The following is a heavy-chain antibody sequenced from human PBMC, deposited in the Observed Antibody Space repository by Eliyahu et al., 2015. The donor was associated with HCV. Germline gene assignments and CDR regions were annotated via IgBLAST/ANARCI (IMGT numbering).Heavy chain of an antibody. CDR2: FYYSGST. J-gene: IGHJ2*01. D-gene: IGHD3-16*01. Sequence: QVQLQESGPGLVRPSETLSLTCTVSGGSVSRPTFYWSWIRQPPGKGLEWIGYFYYSGSTKYNPSLKSRVSISVDTSKNQFSLRLGSVTAADTATYYCAREVGGSFDLWGRGTLVTVSS. CDR3: AREVGGSFDL. CDR1: GGSVSRPTFY. V-gene: IGHV4-61*01.